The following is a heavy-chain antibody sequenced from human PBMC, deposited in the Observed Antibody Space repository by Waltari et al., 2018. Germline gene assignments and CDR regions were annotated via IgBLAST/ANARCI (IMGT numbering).Heavy chain of an antibody. CDR1: GGSISSYY. D-gene: IGHD3-3*01. CDR2: IYTSGST. J-gene: IGHJ5*02. Sequence: QVQLQESGPGLVKPSETLSLTCTVSGGSISSYYWSWIRQPAGKGLEWIGRIYTSGSTNYNPPLKSRVTMSVDTSKNQFSLELSSVTAADTAVYYCARGQRFGVAPRWFDPWGQGTLVTVSS. V-gene: IGHV4-4*07. CDR3: ARGQRFGVAPRWFDP.